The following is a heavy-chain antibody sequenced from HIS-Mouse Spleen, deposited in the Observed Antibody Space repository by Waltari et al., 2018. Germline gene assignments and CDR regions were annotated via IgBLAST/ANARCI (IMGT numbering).Heavy chain of an antibody. CDR2: IYTSGST. Sequence: QVQLQESGPGLVKPSETLSLPCTVPGGSISSDYWSWIRQPAGTGLEWIWRIYTSGSTNYNPSLKSRVTMSVDTSKNQFSLKLSSVTAADTAVYYCASSWLGVLNFDYWGQGTLVTVSS. CDR3: ASSWLGVLNFDY. CDR1: GGSISSDY. V-gene: IGHV4-4*07. J-gene: IGHJ4*02. D-gene: IGHD6-19*01.